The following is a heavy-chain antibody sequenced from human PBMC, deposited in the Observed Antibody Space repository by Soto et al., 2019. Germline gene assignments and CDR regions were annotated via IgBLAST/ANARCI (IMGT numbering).Heavy chain of an antibody. Sequence: SETLSLTCTVSGGSISSGGYYWRWIRQHPGKGLEWIGYIYYSGSTYYNPSLKSRVTISVDTSKNQFSLKLSSVTAADTAVYYCARDGSNYYYMDVWGKGTTVTVSS. CDR3: ARDGSNYYYMDV. CDR2: IYYSGST. CDR1: GGSISSGGYY. V-gene: IGHV4-31*03. J-gene: IGHJ6*03.